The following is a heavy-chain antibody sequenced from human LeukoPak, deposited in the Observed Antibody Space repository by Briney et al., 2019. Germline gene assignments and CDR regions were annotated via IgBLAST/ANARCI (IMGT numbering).Heavy chain of an antibody. V-gene: IGHV5-51*01. Sequence: GESLKISCKGSGYSFTSYWIGWVRQMPGKGLEWMGIIYPGDSDTRYSPSFQGRVTISADKSISTAYLQWSSLKASDTAMYYCARQGFKWLTSLWFDPWGQGTLVTVSS. CDR3: ARQGFKWLTSLWFDP. CDR2: IYPGDSDT. J-gene: IGHJ5*02. D-gene: IGHD3-22*01. CDR1: GYSFTSYW.